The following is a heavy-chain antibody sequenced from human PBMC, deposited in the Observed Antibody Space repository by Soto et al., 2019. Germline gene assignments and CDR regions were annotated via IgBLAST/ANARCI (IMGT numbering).Heavy chain of an antibody. CDR1: GFTFSNYA. CDR2: ISSDGNNE. Sequence: GGSLRLSCSASGFTFSNYAMHWILQAPGKGLDWVTLISSDGNNEYYADSVKGRFTISRDNSNNMLYLQVISLRTEDTAVYYCAREPLNWNTGFDFWGQGTLVTVSS. D-gene: IGHD1-20*01. CDR3: AREPLNWNTGFDF. J-gene: IGHJ4*02. V-gene: IGHV3-30*04.